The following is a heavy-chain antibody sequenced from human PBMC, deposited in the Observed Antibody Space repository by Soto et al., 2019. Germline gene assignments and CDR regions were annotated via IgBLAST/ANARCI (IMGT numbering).Heavy chain of an antibody. CDR1: AYTFTSYW. J-gene: IGHJ5*02. CDR3: ARWCDDYSWFDL. Sequence: PGESLKISCKGSAYTFTSYWISWVRQMPGKGLEWMGRIEPSDSYTNYSPSLQGHVTISVDKSVSTAYLHWGSLKASDTAMYYCARWCDDYSWFDLWGQGTLVTVSS. D-gene: IGHD3-3*01. V-gene: IGHV5-10-1*01. CDR2: IEPSDSYT.